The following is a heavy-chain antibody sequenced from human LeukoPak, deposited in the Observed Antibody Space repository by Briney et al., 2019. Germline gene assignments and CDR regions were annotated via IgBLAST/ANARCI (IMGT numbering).Heavy chain of an antibody. CDR1: GYTFTSYG. D-gene: IGHD2-15*01. CDR3: ARGDCSGGSCYFGY. Sequence: GASVKVSCKVSGYTFTSYGISWVRQAPGQGLEWMGWISAYNGNTNYAQRLQGRVTMTTDTSTSTAYMELMSLRSDDTAVYYCARGDCSGGSCYFGYWGQGTLVTVSS. J-gene: IGHJ4*02. CDR2: ISAYNGNT. V-gene: IGHV1-18*04.